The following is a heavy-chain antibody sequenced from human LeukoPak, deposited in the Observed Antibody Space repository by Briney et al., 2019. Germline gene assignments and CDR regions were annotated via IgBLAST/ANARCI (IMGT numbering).Heavy chain of an antibody. V-gene: IGHV1-18*01. J-gene: IGHJ4*02. CDR3: ARTVTTSSYYFDY. D-gene: IGHD4-17*01. Sequence: ASVTVSFKASGYTFTTYGVSWVRQAPGQGLEWMGWISGYDGNTNYAQKLRGRVTMTTDTSTSTAYMDLRSLRSDDTALYYCARTVTTSSYYFDYWGQGTLVTVSS. CDR1: GYTFTTYG. CDR2: ISGYDGNT.